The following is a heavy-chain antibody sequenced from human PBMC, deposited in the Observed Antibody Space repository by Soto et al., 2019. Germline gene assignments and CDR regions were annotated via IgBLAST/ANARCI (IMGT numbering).Heavy chain of an antibody. CDR1: GGSFSRYY. Sequence: SDTLSLTCAVYGGSFSRYYWSWIRQPPGKGLEWIGEINHSGSTNYNPSLKSRVTISVDTSKNQFSLKLSSVTAADTAVYYCARVMYSSSPLEHDYWGQGTLVTVYS. D-gene: IGHD6-6*01. CDR3: ARVMYSSSPLEHDY. CDR2: INHSGST. V-gene: IGHV4-34*01. J-gene: IGHJ4*02.